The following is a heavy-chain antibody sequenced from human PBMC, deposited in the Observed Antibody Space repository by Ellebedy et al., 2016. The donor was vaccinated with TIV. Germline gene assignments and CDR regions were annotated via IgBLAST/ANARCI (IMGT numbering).Heavy chain of an antibody. Sequence: AASVKVSCKASGYTFTGYYMHWVRQAPGQGLEWMGWISAHNGNTNYAQKLQGRVTMTTDTSTSTAYMELRSLRSDDTAVYYCARVGGLRFSVWFPSDYWGQGTLVTVSS. V-gene: IGHV1-18*04. D-gene: IGHD3-9*01. CDR1: GYTFTGYY. J-gene: IGHJ4*02. CDR3: ARVGGLRFSVWFPSDY. CDR2: ISAHNGNT.